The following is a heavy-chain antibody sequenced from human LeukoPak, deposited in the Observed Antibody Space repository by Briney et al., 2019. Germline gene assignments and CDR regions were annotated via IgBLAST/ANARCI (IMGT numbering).Heavy chain of an antibody. V-gene: IGHV1-3*01. Sequence: ASVKVSCKASGYTFTSYAMHWVRQAPGQRLEWMGWIDAGNGNTKYSQKFQGRVTITRDTSASTAYMELSSLRSEDTAVYYCARGVAGTRVSYYWGQGTLVTVPS. CDR1: GYTFTSYA. CDR2: IDAGNGNT. CDR3: ARGVAGTRVSYY. J-gene: IGHJ4*02. D-gene: IGHD6-19*01.